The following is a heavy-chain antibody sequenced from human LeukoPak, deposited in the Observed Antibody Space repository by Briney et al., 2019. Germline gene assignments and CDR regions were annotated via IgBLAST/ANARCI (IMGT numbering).Heavy chain of an antibody. Sequence: PSETLSLTCAVYGGSFSGYYWSWIRQPPGKGLEWIGEINHSGSTNYNPSLKSRVTISVDTSKNQFSLKLSSVTAADTAVYYCARARITIFGRRCAFDIWGQGTMVTVTS. J-gene: IGHJ3*02. CDR3: ARARITIFGRRCAFDI. D-gene: IGHD3-3*01. V-gene: IGHV4-34*01. CDR2: INHSGST. CDR1: GGSFSGYY.